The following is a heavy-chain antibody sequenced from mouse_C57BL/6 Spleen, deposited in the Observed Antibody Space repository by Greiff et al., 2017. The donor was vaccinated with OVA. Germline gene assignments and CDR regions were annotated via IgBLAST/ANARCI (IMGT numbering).Heavy chain of an antibody. V-gene: IGHV5-12*01. D-gene: IGHD2-4*01. CDR1: GFTFSDYY. J-gene: IGHJ4*01. CDR3: ARQYDYEMDD. CDR2: ISNGGGST. Sequence: EVKLMESGGGLVQPGGSLKLSCAASGFTFSDYYMYWVRQTPETRLEWVAYISNGGGSTYYPATVPGRFTISRDNTKNTLYLQMSRLKSEDTAMYYCARQYDYEMDDWGQGTSVTVSS.